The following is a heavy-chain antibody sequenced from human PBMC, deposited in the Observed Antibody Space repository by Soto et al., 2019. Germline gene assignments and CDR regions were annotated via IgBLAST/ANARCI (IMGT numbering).Heavy chain of an antibody. CDR2: INPYNGNT. CDR3: AREYCDSTRCFLPDY. J-gene: IGHJ4*02. Sequence: QVQLVQSGAEVKKPGAPVKVSCKASGYTFTSYGLSWVRQAPGQGLEWMGWINPYNGNTKDTQKLQGRVTMTTDTSTSTAYMELRSLRSDDTAVYYCAREYCDSTRCFLPDYWGQGALVTVSS. D-gene: IGHD2-2*01. V-gene: IGHV1-18*01. CDR1: GYTFTSYG.